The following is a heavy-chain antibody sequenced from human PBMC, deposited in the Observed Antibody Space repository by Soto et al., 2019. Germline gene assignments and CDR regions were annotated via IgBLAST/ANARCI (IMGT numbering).Heavy chain of an antibody. J-gene: IGHJ4*02. CDR3: SITMVRGVLYYFDY. Sequence: ASVKVSCKASGYTFTSYGISWVRQAPGQGLEWMGWISAYNGNTNYAQKLQGRVTMTTDTSTSTAYMELRSLRSDDTAVYYCSITMVRGVLYYFDYWGPGTLVTVSS. D-gene: IGHD3-10*01. CDR2: ISAYNGNT. V-gene: IGHV1-18*01. CDR1: GYTFTSYG.